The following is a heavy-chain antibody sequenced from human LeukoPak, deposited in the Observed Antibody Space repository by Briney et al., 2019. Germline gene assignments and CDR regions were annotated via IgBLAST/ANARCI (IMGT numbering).Heavy chain of an antibody. CDR2: IIPIFGTA. J-gene: IGHJ1*01. V-gene: IGHV1-69*13. CDR3: ACQRIAVAANAEYFQH. CDR1: GYTFTGYY. Sequence: GASVKVSCKASGYTFTGYYMHWVRQAPGQGLEWMGGIIPIFGTANYAQKFQGRVTITADESTSTAYMELSSLRSEDTAVYYCACQRIAVAANAEYFQHWGQGTLVTVSS. D-gene: IGHD6-19*01.